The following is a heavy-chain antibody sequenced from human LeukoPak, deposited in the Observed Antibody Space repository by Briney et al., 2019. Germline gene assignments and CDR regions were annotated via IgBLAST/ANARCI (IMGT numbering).Heavy chain of an antibody. CDR1: GYSFTSYW. CDR2: IYPGDSDT. J-gene: IGHJ4*02. V-gene: IGHV5-51*01. Sequence: GESLKISCRGSGYSFTSYWIGWVRQMPGKGLEWMGIIYPGDSDTRYSPSFQGQVTISADQSISTAYLRWSSLKASNTAMYYCARGAEPSTFDYWGQGTLVTVSS. D-gene: IGHD1-14*01. CDR3: ARGAEPSTFDY.